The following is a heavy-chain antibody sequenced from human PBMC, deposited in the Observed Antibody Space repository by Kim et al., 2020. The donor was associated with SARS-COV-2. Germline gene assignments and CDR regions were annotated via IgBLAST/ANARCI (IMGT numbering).Heavy chain of an antibody. CDR3: ARDYYDSSGYFFDY. J-gene: IGHJ4*02. Sequence: SQKVQGRVTITRDTSAGTAYMELSSLRSEDTAIYYCARDYYDSSGYFFDYWGQGTLVTVSS. D-gene: IGHD3-22*01. V-gene: IGHV1-3*01.